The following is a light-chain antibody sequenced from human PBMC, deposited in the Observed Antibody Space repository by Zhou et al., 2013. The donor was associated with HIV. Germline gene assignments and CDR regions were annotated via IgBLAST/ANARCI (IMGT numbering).Light chain of an antibody. CDR1: QDISNY. J-gene: IGKJ4*01. V-gene: IGKV1-33*01. CDR3: QQCANLPLT. CDR2: DAS. Sequence: DIQMTQSPSSLSASVGDRVTITCQASQDISNYLNWYQQKPGKAPKLLIYDASNLETGVPSRFSGSGSGTDFTFAISSLQPEDIATYYCQQCANLPLTFGGGTKVEIK.